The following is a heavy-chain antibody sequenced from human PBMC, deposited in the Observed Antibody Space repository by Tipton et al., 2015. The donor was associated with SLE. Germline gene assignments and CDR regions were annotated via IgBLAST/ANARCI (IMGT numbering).Heavy chain of an antibody. CDR3: ARVLLVGWGSLLDY. Sequence: SLRLSCTASGFNFNYYWMHWVRQVPGKGLLWVSHINSGGTTTTYADSVKGRFTISRDNTKNTLYLHMNSLRAEDTAVYYCARVLLVGWGSLLDYWGQGALVAVS. CDR2: INSGGTTT. J-gene: IGHJ4*02. V-gene: IGHV3-74*01. D-gene: IGHD7-27*01. CDR1: GFNFNYYW.